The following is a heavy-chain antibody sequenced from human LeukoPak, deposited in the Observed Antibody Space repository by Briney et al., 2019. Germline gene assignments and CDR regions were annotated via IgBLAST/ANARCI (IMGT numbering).Heavy chain of an antibody. CDR1: GFTFSSYT. CDR2: ISSSDIYI. D-gene: IGHD3-16*02. V-gene: IGHV3-23*01. CDR3: AKVQGYYDYVWGSYRPYYFDY. Sequence: GGSLRLSCAASGFTFSSYTMSWVRQAPGKGLEWVSSISSSDIYIYYADSVKGRFTISRDNSKNTLYLQMNSLRAEDTAVYYCAKVQGYYDYVWGSYRPYYFDYWGQGTLVTVSS. J-gene: IGHJ4*02.